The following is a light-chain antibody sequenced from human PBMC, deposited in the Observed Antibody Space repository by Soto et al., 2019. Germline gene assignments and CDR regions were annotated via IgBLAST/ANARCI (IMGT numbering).Light chain of an antibody. V-gene: IGLV1-51*01. CDR2: DNN. CDR1: NSNIGNNS. CDR3: GTWDSSLSAGRV. J-gene: IGLJ3*02. Sequence: QAVVTQPPSVSAAPGQKVTISCSGSNSNIGNNSVSWYQQLPGTAPKVLIYDNNKRPSGIPDRFSGSKSGTSATLGITGVQTGDEADYYCGTWDSSLSAGRVFGGGTKLTVL.